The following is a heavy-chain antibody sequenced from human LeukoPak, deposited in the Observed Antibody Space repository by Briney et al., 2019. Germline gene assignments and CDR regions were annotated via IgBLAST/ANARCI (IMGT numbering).Heavy chain of an antibody. V-gene: IGHV4-4*02. D-gene: IGHD6-19*01. Sequence: PSETLSLTCAVSGGSISSSNWWSWVRQPPGKGLEWIGEIYHSGSTNYNPSLKSRVTISVDKSKNQFSLKLSSVTAADTAVYYCARDPKYSSGWYGYYCMDVWGKGTTVTVSS. CDR3: ARDPKYSSGWYGYYCMDV. J-gene: IGHJ6*04. CDR2: IYHSGST. CDR1: GGSISSSNW.